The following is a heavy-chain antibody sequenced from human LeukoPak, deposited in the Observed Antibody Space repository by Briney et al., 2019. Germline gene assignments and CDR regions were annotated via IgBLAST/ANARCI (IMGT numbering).Heavy chain of an antibody. J-gene: IGHJ4*02. D-gene: IGHD6-19*01. CDR3: ARDRSSGWSGGFDY. CDR1: GFTFSSYW. V-gene: IGHV3-7*03. Sequence: GGSLRLSCAASGFTFSSYWMSWVRQAPGKGLEWVANIKQDGSEKYYVDSVKGRFTISRDNAKNSLYLQMNSLRAEDTALYYCARDRSSGWSGGFDYWGQGTLVTVSS. CDR2: IKQDGSEK.